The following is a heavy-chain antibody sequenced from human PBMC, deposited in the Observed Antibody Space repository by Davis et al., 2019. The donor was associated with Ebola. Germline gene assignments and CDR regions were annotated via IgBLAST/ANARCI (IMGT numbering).Heavy chain of an antibody. V-gene: IGHV1-3*01. D-gene: IGHD1-14*01. CDR1: GYTFNSYS. J-gene: IGHJ5*02. CDR3: ARERAGTRFDP. CDR2: INPGDGSK. Sequence: ASVKVSCKASGYTFNSYSFNWVRQAPGQGLEWMGWINPGDGSKMYSQNVQGRVTTTWDTTQTTAYMELSSLRSEDTAVYYCARERAGTRFDPWGQGTLVTVSS.